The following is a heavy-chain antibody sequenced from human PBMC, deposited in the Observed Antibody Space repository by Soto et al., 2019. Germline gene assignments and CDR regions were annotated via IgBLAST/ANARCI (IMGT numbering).Heavy chain of an antibody. Sequence: PSETLSLTCTVSGGSISSYFWSWIRQPAGKGLEWIGRVYTSGNTDYNPSLTSRVTVSVDTSKNQFSLKLRFVTAADTAVYYCAREAAETVGDGYWCDPWGQGTLVTVSS. D-gene: IGHD6-13*01. V-gene: IGHV4-4*07. CDR3: AREAAETVGDGYWCDP. J-gene: IGHJ5*02. CDR2: VYTSGNT. CDR1: GGSISSYF.